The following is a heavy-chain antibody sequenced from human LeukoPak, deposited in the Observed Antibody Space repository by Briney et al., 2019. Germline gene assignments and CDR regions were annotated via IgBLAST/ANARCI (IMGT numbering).Heavy chain of an antibody. CDR3: ARDGSWSKWPF. Sequence: GGSLRLSCAASGFTFSSYSMNLVRQAPGKGLEWVSSISSSSSYIYYVDSVKGRFTISRDNAKNSLYLQMNSLRAEDTAVYYCARDGSWSKWPFWGQGTLVTVSS. J-gene: IGHJ4*02. V-gene: IGHV3-21*01. D-gene: IGHD6-13*01. CDR1: GFTFSSYS. CDR2: ISSSSSYI.